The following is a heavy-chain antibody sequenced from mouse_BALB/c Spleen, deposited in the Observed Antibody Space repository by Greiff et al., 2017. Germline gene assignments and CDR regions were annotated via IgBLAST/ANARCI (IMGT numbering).Heavy chain of an antibody. CDR2: IYPGDGST. CDR1: GYTFTSYG. CDR3: ARREIYGGAMDY. D-gene: IGHD1-1*02. Sequence: VQVVESGPELVKPGALVKISCKASGYTFTSYGINWVRQRPGQGLEWIGWIYPGDGSTKYNEKFKGKATLTADKSSSTAYMQLSSLTSENSAVHFCARREIYGGAMDYWGQGTSVTVSS. V-gene: IGHV1S56*01. J-gene: IGHJ4*01.